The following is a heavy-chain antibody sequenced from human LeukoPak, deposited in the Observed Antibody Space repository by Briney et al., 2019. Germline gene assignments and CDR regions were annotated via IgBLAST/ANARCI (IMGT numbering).Heavy chain of an antibody. V-gene: IGHV1-46*03. D-gene: IGHD6-19*01. Sequence: ASVKVSCKASVYTFTSYYMHWVRQAPGQGLEWMGIINPSGGSTSYAQKFQGRVTMTRDTSTSTVYMELSSLRSEDTAVYYCARVLYSSGWYAPGFDYWGQGTLVTVSS. CDR2: INPSGGST. CDR3: ARVLYSSGWYAPGFDY. J-gene: IGHJ4*02. CDR1: VYTFTSYY.